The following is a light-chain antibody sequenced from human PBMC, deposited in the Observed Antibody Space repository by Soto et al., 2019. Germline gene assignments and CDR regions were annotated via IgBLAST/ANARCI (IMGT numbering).Light chain of an antibody. J-gene: IGLJ2*01. V-gene: IGLV4-60*02. CDR2: LEGSGSY. CDR3: ETWDTNVVV. Sequence: QSVLTQSSSASASLGSSVKLTCTLSSGHSTYIIAWHQKQPGKSPRYLMKLEGSGSYNKGSGIPDRFSGSSSGADRYLTISNLQFEDEADYYCETWDTNVVVFGGGTQLTVL. CDR1: SGHSTYI.